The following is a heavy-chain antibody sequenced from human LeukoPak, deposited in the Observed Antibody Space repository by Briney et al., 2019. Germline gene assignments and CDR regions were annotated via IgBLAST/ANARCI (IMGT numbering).Heavy chain of an antibody. V-gene: IGHV3-30*02. D-gene: IGHD3-10*01. Sequence: GGSLRLSCAASGFTFSSYGMHWVRQAPGKGLEWVAFIRYDGSNKYYADSVKGRFTISRDNSKNTLYLQMNSLRAEDTAVYYCAKDATRGYYGSGSYYQPYYFDYWGQGTLVTVSS. CDR3: AKDATRGYYGSGSYYQPYYFDY. CDR1: GFTFSSYG. CDR2: IRYDGSNK. J-gene: IGHJ4*02.